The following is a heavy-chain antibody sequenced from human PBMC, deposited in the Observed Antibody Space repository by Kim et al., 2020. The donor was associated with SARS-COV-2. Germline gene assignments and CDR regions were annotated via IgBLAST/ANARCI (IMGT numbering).Heavy chain of an antibody. CDR1: GFTFDDYA. J-gene: IGHJ4*02. CDR3: AKDSDGKYYYDSSGLTDY. Sequence: GGSLRLSCAASGFTFDDYAMHWVRQAPGKGLEWVSLISGDGGSTYYADSVKGRFTISRDNSKNSLYLQMNSLRTEDTALYYCAKDSDGKYYYDSSGLTDYWGQGTLVTVSS. V-gene: IGHV3-43*02. CDR2: ISGDGGST. D-gene: IGHD3-22*01.